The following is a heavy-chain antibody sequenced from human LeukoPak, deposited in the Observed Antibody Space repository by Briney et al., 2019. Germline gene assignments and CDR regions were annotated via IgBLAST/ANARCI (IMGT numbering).Heavy chain of an antibody. CDR3: ARDPSPDEGPLDY. V-gene: IGHV1-69*05. J-gene: IGHJ4*02. Sequence: SVKVSCKASGGTFSSYAISWVRQAPGQGLEWMGGIIPIFGTANYVQKFQGRVTITTDESTSTAYMELSSLRSEDTAVYYCARDPSPDEGPLDYWGQGTLVTVSS. D-gene: IGHD5-24*01. CDR1: GGTFSSYA. CDR2: IIPIFGTA.